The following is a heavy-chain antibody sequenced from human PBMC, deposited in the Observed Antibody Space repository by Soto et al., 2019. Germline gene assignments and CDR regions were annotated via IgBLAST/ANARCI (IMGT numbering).Heavy chain of an antibody. J-gene: IGHJ6*03. CDR1: GYTFTIYY. D-gene: IGHD3-10*01. CDR2: IIPILGIA. V-gene: IGHV1-69*02. Sequence: GASVKVSCKASGYTFTIYYIHWVRQAPGQGLEWMGRIIPILGIANYAQKFQGRVTITADKSTSTAYMELSSLRSEDTAVYYCAGGDGSGSLYYYMDVWGKGTTVTVSS. CDR3: AGGDGSGSLYYYMDV.